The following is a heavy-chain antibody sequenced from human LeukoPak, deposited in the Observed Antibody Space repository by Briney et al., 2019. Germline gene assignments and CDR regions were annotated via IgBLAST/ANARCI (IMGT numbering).Heavy chain of an antibody. CDR1: GGSISSSSYY. V-gene: IGHV4-39*01. CDR3: ARPEYYYDSSGYHDAFDI. CDR2: IYYSGST. J-gene: IGHJ3*02. D-gene: IGHD3-22*01. Sequence: SETQSLTCTVSGGSISSSSYYWGWIRQPPGKGLEWIGSIYYSGSTYYNPSLKSRVTISVDTSKNQFSLKLSSVTAADTAVYYCARPEYYYDSSGYHDAFDIWGQGTMVTVSS.